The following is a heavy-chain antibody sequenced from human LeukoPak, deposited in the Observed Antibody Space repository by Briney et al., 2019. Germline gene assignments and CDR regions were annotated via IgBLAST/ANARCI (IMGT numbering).Heavy chain of an antibody. Sequence: GGSLRLSCAASGFTFSSFDMHWVRQPIGQGLEWVSTIGTASDTYYPGSVEGRFTLSRDNAKNSLYLQMNSLTAGDTAVYYCARGPPRIKYYYMDVWGKGTTLTLSS. CDR3: ARGPPRIKYYYMDV. V-gene: IGHV3-13*01. CDR1: GFTFSSFD. D-gene: IGHD1-14*01. CDR2: IGTASDT. J-gene: IGHJ6*03.